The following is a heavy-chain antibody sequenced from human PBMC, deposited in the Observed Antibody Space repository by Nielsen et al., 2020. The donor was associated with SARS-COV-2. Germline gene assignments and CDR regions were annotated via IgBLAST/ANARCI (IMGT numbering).Heavy chain of an antibody. J-gene: IGHJ5*02. CDR1: GGSISSNNHY. V-gene: IGHV4-39*07. CDR3: ARAAVSTVGWFDP. CDR2: LSSRGSA. Sequence: SETLSLTCTVSGGSISSNNHYWVWIRQPPGKGLEWIGSLSSRGSAYYNPSLRNRVTMSADTSKNQFSLRLSSGTAADTAVYYCARAAVSTVGWFDPWGQGTLVTVSS. D-gene: IGHD4-11*01.